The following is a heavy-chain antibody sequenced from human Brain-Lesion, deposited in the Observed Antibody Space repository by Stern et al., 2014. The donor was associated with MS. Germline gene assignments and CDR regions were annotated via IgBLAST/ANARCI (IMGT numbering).Heavy chain of an antibody. CDR1: GYIFTGYY. J-gene: IGHJ6*02. CDR2: INPNTGGT. V-gene: IGHV1-2*02. Sequence: QLVQSGAEVKKPGASVKVSCKTSGYIFTGYYIHWVRQAPGQGLEWMAWINPNTGGTKYAQKFQGRVTMSRDTSISTAYVELSSLTSDDTAVYYCARDQRGITIFGVGTDYYYLGMDVWGQGTTVTVSS. D-gene: IGHD3-3*01. CDR3: ARDQRGITIFGVGTDYYYLGMDV.